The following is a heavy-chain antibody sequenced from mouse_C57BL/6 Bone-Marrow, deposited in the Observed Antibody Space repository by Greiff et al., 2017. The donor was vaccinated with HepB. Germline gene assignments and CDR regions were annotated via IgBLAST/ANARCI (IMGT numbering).Heavy chain of an antibody. J-gene: IGHJ1*03. D-gene: IGHD1-1*01. CDR3: ARCRYYGSRESPYWYFDV. Sequence: QVQLKQPGAELVKPGASVKLSCKASGYTFTSYWMHWVKQRPGRGLEWIGRIDPNSGGTKYNEKFKSKATLTVDKPSSTAYMQLSSLTSEDSAVYYCARCRYYGSRESPYWYFDVWGTGTTVTVSS. CDR2: IDPNSGGT. CDR1: GYTFTSYW. V-gene: IGHV1-72*01.